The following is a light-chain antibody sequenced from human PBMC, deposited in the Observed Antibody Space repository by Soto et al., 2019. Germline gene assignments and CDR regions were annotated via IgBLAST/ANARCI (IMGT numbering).Light chain of an antibody. CDR1: SSDAGVYNY. J-gene: IGLJ1*01. CDR3: STYTTPDTYV. V-gene: IGLV2-14*01. Sequence: QSVLTQPASVSGSPGQSITISCTGTSSDAGVYNYVSWFQQYPGKAPKLLTYDVSTRPSGVSNRFSGSKSGNTAALTSSRLQAEDVADYYRSTYTTPDTYVFGTGTKVTFL. CDR2: DVS.